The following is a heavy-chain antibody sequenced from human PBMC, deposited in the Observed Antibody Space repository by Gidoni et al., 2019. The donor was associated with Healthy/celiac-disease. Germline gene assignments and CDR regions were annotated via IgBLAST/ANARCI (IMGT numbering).Heavy chain of an antibody. D-gene: IGHD6-19*01. CDR1: GFTFSSYA. Sequence: QVQLVESGGGVVQPGRSLRLSCAAYGFTFSSYAMHWVRQAPGKGLEWVAVISYDGSNKYYADSVKGRFTISRDNSKNTLYLQMNSLRAEDTAVYYCARGTIAVAGYWGQGTLVTVSS. CDR3: ARGTIAVAGY. CDR2: ISYDGSNK. J-gene: IGHJ4*02. V-gene: IGHV3-30-3*01.